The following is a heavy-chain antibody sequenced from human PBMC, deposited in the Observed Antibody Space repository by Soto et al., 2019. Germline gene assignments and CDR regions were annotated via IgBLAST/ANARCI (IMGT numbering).Heavy chain of an antibody. D-gene: IGHD1-26*01. CDR3: ARGGDTTKVDY. J-gene: IGHJ4*02. CDR2: TYGSGST. CDR1: GGSFSSAGYC. V-gene: IGHV4-31*03. Sequence: QVQLQESGPGLVKPSQTLSLTCTVSGGSFSSAGYCWSWIRQHPGEGLEWIGFTYGSGSTSYNPSLKSRVTISVDTSTNQFSLELRSVTAADTAVYYCARGGDTTKVDYWGQGTLVTVSS.